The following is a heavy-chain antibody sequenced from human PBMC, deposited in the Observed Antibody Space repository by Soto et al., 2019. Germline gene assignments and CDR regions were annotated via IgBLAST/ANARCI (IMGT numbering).Heavy chain of an antibody. J-gene: IGHJ4*02. Sequence: QVQLVQSGAEVKKPGSSVKVSCKASGGTFSSYSINWVRQAPGQGLEWMGEIIPIFGTANYAQKFQGRVTMTADESTSTAYMELSSLISEYTAVYYCARDGGRHSGGIDYWGQGTLVTVYS. V-gene: IGHV1-69*01. CDR3: ARDGGRHSGGIDY. CDR1: GGTFSSYS. D-gene: IGHD1-26*01. CDR2: IIPIFGTA.